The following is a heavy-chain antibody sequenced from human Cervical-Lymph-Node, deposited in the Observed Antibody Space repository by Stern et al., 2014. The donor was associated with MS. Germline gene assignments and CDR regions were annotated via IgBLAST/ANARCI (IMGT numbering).Heavy chain of an antibody. CDR1: GSTFSNSW. CDR3: TRFLQSGWSDLFDS. V-gene: IGHV3-7*01. CDR2: IKRDGSET. D-gene: IGHD6-19*01. J-gene: IGHJ5*01. Sequence: EVQLVESGGGLVQPGGSQRLSCVASGSTFSNSWMSWVRQAPGKGLEWVANIKRDGSETYYLDSVKGRFTISRDNAKSSLYLEMNSLRAEDTAVYYCTRFLQSGWSDLFDSWGRGTLVTVSS.